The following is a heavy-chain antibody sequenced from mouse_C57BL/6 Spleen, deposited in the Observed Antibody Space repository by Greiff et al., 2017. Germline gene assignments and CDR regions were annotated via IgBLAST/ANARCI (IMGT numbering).Heavy chain of an antibody. D-gene: IGHD2-14*01. V-gene: IGHV1-69*01. J-gene: IGHJ1*03. CDR3: ARGVRRRPHWYFDV. CDR2: IDPSDSYT. Sequence: VQLQQPGAELVMPGASVKLSCKASGYTFTSYWMHWVKQRPGQGLEWIGEIDPSDSYTNYNQMVKGKSTLTVDKSSSTAYMQLSSLTSEDSAVYYCARGVRRRPHWYFDVWGTGTTVTVSS. CDR1: GYTFTSYW.